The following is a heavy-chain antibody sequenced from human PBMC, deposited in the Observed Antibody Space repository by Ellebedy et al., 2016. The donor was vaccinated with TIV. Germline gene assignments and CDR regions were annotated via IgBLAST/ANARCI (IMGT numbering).Heavy chain of an antibody. D-gene: IGHD3-3*01. V-gene: IGHV1-69*04. J-gene: IGHJ6*02. CDR2: IIPILGIA. Sequence: AASVKVSCKASGGTFNNSAISWVRQAPGQGLEWMGRIIPILGIANYAQDFQGRVPITPDRSTSTVFMELSSLTSEDTAVYYCATDGIRFLEWVYKYGLDVWGQGTTVTVSS. CDR3: ATDGIRFLEWVYKYGLDV. CDR1: GGTFNNSA.